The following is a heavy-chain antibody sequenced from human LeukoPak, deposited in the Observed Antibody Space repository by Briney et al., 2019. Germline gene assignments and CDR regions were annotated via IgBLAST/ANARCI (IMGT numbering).Heavy chain of an antibody. V-gene: IGHV3-53*04. D-gene: IGHD5-18*01. CDR1: ALTVSTNC. J-gene: IGHJ4*02. CDR2: IYSGGTT. CDR3: ARVDTVMAYYFDL. Sequence: GRSLRLSCAASALTVSTNCMSWVRQAPGKWLEWVSTIYSGGTTYYADSVMGRFTISRHNSRNTLYLQMNSLRAEDTAVYYCARVDTVMAYYFDLWGQGTLVTVSS.